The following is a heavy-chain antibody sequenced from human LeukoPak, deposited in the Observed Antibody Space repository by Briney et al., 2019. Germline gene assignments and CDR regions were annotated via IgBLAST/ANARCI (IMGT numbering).Heavy chain of an antibody. CDR3: ARDYGGVRPAQYPAYYYYYGMDV. CDR1: GGTFSSYA. CDR2: IIPIFGTA. D-gene: IGHD2-2*01. V-gene: IGHV1-69*13. Sequence: SVKVSCKAPGGTFSSYAISWVRQAPGQGLEWMGGIIPIFGTANYAQKFQGRVTITADESTSTAYMELSSLRSEDTAVYYCARDYGGVRPAQYPAYYYYYGMDVWGQGTTVTVSS. J-gene: IGHJ6*02.